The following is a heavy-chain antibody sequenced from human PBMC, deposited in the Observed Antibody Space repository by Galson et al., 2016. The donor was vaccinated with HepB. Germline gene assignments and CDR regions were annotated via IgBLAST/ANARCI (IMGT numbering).Heavy chain of an antibody. D-gene: IGHD4-17*01. CDR1: GFTFSSYA. J-gene: IGHJ4*02. CDR2: IWYDGSNK. V-gene: IGHV3-33*01. Sequence: SLRLSCAASGFTFSSYAMHWVRQAPGKGLEWVAVIWYDGSNKYYADSVKGRFTISRDNSKNTVYLQMNSLRAEDTAVYYCARDPPTVTTSPPDSWGQGTLATVSS. CDR3: ARDPPTVTTSPPDS.